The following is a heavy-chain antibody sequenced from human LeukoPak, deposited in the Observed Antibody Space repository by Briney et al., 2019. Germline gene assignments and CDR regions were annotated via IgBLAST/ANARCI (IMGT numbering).Heavy chain of an antibody. CDR2: INWNGGST. CDR3: ARVGSAMVTILDV. J-gene: IGHJ6*04. CDR1: GFTFSSYE. Sequence: PGGSLRLSCAASGFTFSSYEMNWVRQAPGKGLEWVSGINWNGGSTGYADSVKGRFTISRDNAKNSLYLQMNSLRAEDTALYYCARVGSAMVTILDVWGKGTTVTVSS. V-gene: IGHV3-20*04. D-gene: IGHD5-18*01.